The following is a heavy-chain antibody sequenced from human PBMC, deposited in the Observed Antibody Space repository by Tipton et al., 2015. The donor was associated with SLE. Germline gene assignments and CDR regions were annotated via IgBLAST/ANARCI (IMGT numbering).Heavy chain of an antibody. CDR2: ITASGRNT. CDR3: AKRVDGRGYYPDL. D-gene: IGHD3-22*01. J-gene: IGHJ5*02. Sequence: GSLRLSCATSGFSVTEHSMSWVRQSPAKGLEWVSSITASGRNTYYADFVKGRFTLSRDISKNTLYLQLTSLRAEDTAIYYCAKRVDGRGYYPDLWGQGTLVTVSS. CDR1: GFSVTEHS. V-gene: IGHV3-23*01.